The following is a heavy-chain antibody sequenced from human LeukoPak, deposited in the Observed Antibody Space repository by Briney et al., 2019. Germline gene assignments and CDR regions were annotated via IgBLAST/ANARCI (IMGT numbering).Heavy chain of an antibody. J-gene: IGHJ4*02. V-gene: IGHV3-7*01. D-gene: IGHD3-3*01. CDR3: ARDAHGGYYDFWSGYYAHHFDY. CDR1: GFTFSSYW. Sequence: GGSLRLSCAASGFTFSSYWMSWVRQAPGKGLEWVTNIKQDGSEKYYVDSVKGRFTISRDNAKNSLYLQMNSLRAEDTAVYYCARDAHGGYYDFWSGYYAHHFDYWGQGTLVTVSS. CDR2: IKQDGSEK.